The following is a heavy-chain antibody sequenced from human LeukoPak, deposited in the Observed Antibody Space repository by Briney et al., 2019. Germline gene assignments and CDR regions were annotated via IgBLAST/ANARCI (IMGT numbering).Heavy chain of an antibody. V-gene: IGHV1-46*01. CDR2: INPSGGST. Sequence: ASVTVSCKSSGYTFTSYYMHWVRQAPGQGLEWMGIINPSGGSTSYAQKFQGRVTMTRDMSTSTVYMELSSLRSEDTVVYYCASGYGSGSYLCYWGQGTLVTVSS. CDR1: GYTFTSYY. CDR3: ASGYGSGSYLCY. J-gene: IGHJ4*02. D-gene: IGHD3-10*01.